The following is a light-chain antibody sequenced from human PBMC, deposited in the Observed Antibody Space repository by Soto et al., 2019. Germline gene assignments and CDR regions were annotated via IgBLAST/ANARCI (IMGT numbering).Light chain of an antibody. V-gene: IGKV1-6*01. CDR2: AAS. CDR3: LQDYNYPFT. Sequence: AIQMTQSPSSLSASVGDRVTITCRASQGIRNGVGGYQQKPGKAPQLLIYAASSLQSGVPSRFSGSGSGTDFTLTISSLQPEDCATYYCLQDYNYPFTFGPGTKVDIK. J-gene: IGKJ3*01. CDR1: QGIRNG.